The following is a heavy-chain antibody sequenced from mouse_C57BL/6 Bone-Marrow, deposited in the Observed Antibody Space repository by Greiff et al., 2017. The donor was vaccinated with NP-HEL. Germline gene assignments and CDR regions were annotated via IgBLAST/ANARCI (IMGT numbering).Heavy chain of an antibody. V-gene: IGHV5-12*01. J-gene: IGHJ4*01. CDR3: ARTPYYYGSRDAMDY. CDR1: GFTFSDYY. D-gene: IGHD1-1*01. CDR2: ISNGGGST. Sequence: EVQRVESGGGLVQPGGSLKLSCAASGFTFSDYYMYWVRQTPEKRLEWVAYISNGGGSTYYPDTVKGRFTISRDNAKNTLYLQMSRLKSEDTAMYYCARTPYYYGSRDAMDYWGQGTSVTVSS.